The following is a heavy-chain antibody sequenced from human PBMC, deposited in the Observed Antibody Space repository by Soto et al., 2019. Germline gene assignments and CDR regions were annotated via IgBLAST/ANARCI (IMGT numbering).Heavy chain of an antibody. CDR2: IKQDGSEK. J-gene: IGHJ4*02. Sequence: EVQLVESGGGLVQPGGSLRLSCAASGFTFISNWMSWVRQAPGKGLEWLASIKQDGSEKHYVDSVKGRFTISRDNAKNSLYLQMNSLRVEDTAVYYCARVYYDYIWGSYPLVYWGQGTLVTVSS. CDR1: GFTFISNW. V-gene: IGHV3-7*01. CDR3: ARVYYDYIWGSYPLVY. D-gene: IGHD3-16*02.